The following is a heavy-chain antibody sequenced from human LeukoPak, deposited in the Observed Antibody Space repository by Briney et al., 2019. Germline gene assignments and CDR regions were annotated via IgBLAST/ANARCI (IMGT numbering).Heavy chain of an antibody. J-gene: IGHJ5*02. CDR3: ARGDVYYNNVYNWFDP. D-gene: IGHD3-10*01. V-gene: IGHV1-46*01. CDR2: INPSGGST. Sequence: ASVKVSCKSSGYTFTSYYIRWVRQAPGQGLQWMGIINPSGGSTTYAQKFQGRVTMTRGTSTSTVYMELSSLRSEDTALYYCARGDVYYNNVYNWFDPWGQGTLVIVSS. CDR1: GYTFTSYY.